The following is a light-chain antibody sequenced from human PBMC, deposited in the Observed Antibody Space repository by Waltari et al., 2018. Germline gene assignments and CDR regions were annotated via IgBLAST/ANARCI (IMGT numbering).Light chain of an antibody. CDR3: QSYDNSNWV. J-gene: IGLJ3*02. V-gene: IGLV6-57*04. CDR1: SGSTVTKI. CDR2: ENN. Sequence: NFMLTQPHSVSESPGKTVPISCTRSSGSTVTKIIPSYQEPPGSAPIPIIYENNQRRLALPDRFSGSIDSSSSAASLTISGLKTEDEADYYCQSYDNSNWVFGGETKLTVL.